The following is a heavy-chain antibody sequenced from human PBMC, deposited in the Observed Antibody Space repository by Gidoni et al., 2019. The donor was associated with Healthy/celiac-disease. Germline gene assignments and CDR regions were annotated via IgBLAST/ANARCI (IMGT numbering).Heavy chain of an antibody. D-gene: IGHD3-22*01. CDR3: ACGFGSSGYKDTTDAFDI. CDR2: TIPIFGTA. J-gene: IGHJ3*02. CDR1: GGTFSSYA. V-gene: IGHV1-69*01. Sequence: QVQLVQSGAEVKKPGSSVKVSCKASGGTFSSYAISWVRQAPGQGLEWMGGTIPIFGTANYAQKFQGRVTITADESTSTAYMELSSLRSEDTAVYYCACGFGSSGYKDTTDAFDIWGQGTMVTVSS.